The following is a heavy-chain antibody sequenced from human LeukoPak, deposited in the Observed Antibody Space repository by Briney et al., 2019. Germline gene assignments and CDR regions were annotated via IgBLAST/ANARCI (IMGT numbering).Heavy chain of an antibody. CDR1: GGSFSGYY. V-gene: IGHV4-34*01. D-gene: IGHD4-17*01. J-gene: IGHJ4*02. CDR2: INYSGST. CDR3: ARGRRWTVPYFDY. Sequence: SETLSLTCAVYGGSFSGYYWSWIRQPPGKGLEWIGEINYSGSTNYNPSLKSRVTISVDTSKNQFSLKLSSVTAADTAVYYCARGRRWTVPYFDYWGQGTLVTVSS.